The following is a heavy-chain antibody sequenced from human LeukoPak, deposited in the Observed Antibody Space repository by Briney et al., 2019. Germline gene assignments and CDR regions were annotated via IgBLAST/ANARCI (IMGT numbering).Heavy chain of an antibody. CDR2: ISGSGGST. CDR3: VRSLVVVPAAEQYYYYYYYMDV. J-gene: IGHJ6*03. CDR1: GFTFSSYA. Sequence: GVLRLSCAASGFTFSSYAMSWVRQAPAKGLEWVSAISGSGGSTYYADSVKGRFTISTDNSKNTLYLQMNSLRAEVTDVYYCVRSLVVVPAAEQYYYYYYYMDVWGKGTSVTVSS. V-gene: IGHV3-23*01. D-gene: IGHD2-2*01.